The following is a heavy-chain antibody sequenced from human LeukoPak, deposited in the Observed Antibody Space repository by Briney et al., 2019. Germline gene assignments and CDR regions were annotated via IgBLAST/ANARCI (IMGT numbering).Heavy chain of an antibody. D-gene: IGHD4-23*01. CDR1: GYTFTTYD. V-gene: IGHV1-8*01. CDR2: MNPNSGNT. CDR3: ASGYGGAGLFDY. J-gene: IGHJ4*02. Sequence: ASVKVSCKASGYTFTTYDINWVRQATGQGLEWMGWMNPNSGNTGYAQKFQGRVTMTRNTSISTAYMELSSLRSEDTAVYYCASGYGGAGLFDYWGQGTLVTVSS.